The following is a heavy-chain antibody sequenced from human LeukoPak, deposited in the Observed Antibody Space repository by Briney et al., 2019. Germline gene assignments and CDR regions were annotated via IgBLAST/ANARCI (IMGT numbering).Heavy chain of an antibody. J-gene: IGHJ3*02. CDR1: GGSISSSSYY. CDR2: IYYSGST. D-gene: IGHD1-26*01. Sequence: SETLSPTCTVSGGSISSSSYYWGWIRQPPGKGLEWIGSIYYSGSTYYNPSLKSRVTISVDTSKNQFSLKLSSVTAADTAVYYCARVGATTDAFDIWGQGTMVTVSS. CDR3: ARVGATTDAFDI. V-gene: IGHV4-39*01.